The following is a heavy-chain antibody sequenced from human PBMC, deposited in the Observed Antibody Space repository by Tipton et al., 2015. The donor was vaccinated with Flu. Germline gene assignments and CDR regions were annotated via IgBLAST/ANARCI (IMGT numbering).Heavy chain of an antibody. D-gene: IGHD3-10*01. CDR3: SRSTYYYGSGSSDY. J-gene: IGHJ4*02. V-gene: IGHV4-39*07. Sequence: GLVKPSQTLSLTCTVSGGSISSGSYYWSWIRQPAGKGLEWIGSISHSGSTYYKPSLKSRVTISLDTFQNQFSLNLNSVTAADTAVYYCSRSTYYYGSGSSDYWGQGTLVTVSS. CDR1: GGSISSGSYY. CDR2: ISHSGST.